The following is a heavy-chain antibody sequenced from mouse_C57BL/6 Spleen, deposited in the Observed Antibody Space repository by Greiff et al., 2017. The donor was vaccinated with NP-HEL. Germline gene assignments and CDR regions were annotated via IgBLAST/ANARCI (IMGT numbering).Heavy chain of an antibody. CDR3: ARPYYDYEWYFDV. CDR1: GYPFTSYW. CDR2: INPSRGYT. V-gene: IGHV1-7*01. J-gene: IGHJ1*03. Sequence: QVQLQQSGAELAKPGSSFPLSFPSSGYPFTSYWMHWVKQRPGQGLEWIGYINPSRGYTLCNQQFKDKATLTADKSSSTSYMQLSSLTYEDSAVYYCARPYYDYEWYFDVWGTGTTVTVSS. D-gene: IGHD2-4*01.